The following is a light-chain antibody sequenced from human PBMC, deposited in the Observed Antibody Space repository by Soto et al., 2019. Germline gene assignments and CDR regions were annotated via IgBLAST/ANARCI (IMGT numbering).Light chain of an antibody. CDR3: QQRSNWPRT. V-gene: IGKV3-11*01. J-gene: IGKJ1*01. CDR2: DAS. Sequence: EIVLTQSPATLSLSPGERARLSCRASQSVSSYLAWYQQKPGQAPRLLIYDASNRATGIPARFSGSGSGTDFTLTISSLEPEDFAVYYCQQRSNWPRTLGQGTKVDI. CDR1: QSVSSY.